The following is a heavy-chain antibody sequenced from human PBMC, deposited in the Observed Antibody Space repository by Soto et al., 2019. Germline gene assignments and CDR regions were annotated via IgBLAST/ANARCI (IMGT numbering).Heavy chain of an antibody. Sequence: GGSLRLSCAASGFTISTYSMNWVRQAPGKGLEWVSSISSSSSYIYYADSVKGRFTISRDNAKNSLYLQMNSLRAEDTAVYYCASLSRFYADYWGQGTLVTAPQ. V-gene: IGHV3-21*01. D-gene: IGHD3-10*01. J-gene: IGHJ4*02. CDR2: ISSSSSYI. CDR1: GFTISTYS. CDR3: ASLSRFYADY.